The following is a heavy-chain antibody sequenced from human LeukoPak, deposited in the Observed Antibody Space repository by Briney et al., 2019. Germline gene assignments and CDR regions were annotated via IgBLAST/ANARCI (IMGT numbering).Heavy chain of an antibody. CDR1: GGSITSYS. CDR2: IYTSGST. J-gene: IGHJ4*02. CDR3: ARDRGYYFSSGSYYNEGFDY. Sequence: SKTLSLTCTVSGGSITSYSWSWIRQPAGKGLEWIGRIYTSGSTNYKPSLKSRVTMSIDTSKDQFSLKLSSVTAADTAVYYCARDRGYYFSSGSYYNEGFDYWGQGTLVTVSS. D-gene: IGHD3-10*01. V-gene: IGHV4-4*07.